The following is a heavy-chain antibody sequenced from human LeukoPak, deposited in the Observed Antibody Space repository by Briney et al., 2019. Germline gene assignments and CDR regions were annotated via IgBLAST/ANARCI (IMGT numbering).Heavy chain of an antibody. CDR3: ARGCSTSCYVFGLIL. CDR2: MSEDGSDK. D-gene: IGHD2-2*01. CDR1: GFTFSSHW. Sequence: GGSLRLSCAASGFTFSSHWMSWDRQAPGKGLEWVAFMSEDGSDKYYADSVKGRFTISRDNSKNTLSVQMNNVRPEDTAVYYCARGCSTSCYVFGLILWGQGALVTVSS. J-gene: IGHJ4*02. V-gene: IGHV3-30*03.